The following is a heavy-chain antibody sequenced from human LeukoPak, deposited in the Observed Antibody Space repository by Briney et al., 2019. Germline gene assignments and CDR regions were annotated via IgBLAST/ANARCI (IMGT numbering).Heavy chain of an antibody. CDR2: IYNTAST. D-gene: IGHD1-1*01. J-gene: IGHJ4*02. CDR3: ARDAGSGVDY. V-gene: IGHV4-59*01. Sequence: SETLSLTCTVSGGPIMNYWWTWIGQPPGKGLEWIGYIYNTASTNYNPSLKSRVTISVDMSKNLFSLKLTSVTAADTAVYYCARDAGSGVDYWGQGALVTVSS. CDR1: GGPIMNYW.